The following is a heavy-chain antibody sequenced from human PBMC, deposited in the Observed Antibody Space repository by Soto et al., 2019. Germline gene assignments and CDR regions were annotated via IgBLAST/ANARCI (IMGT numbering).Heavy chain of an antibody. D-gene: IGHD3-22*01. CDR1: GFTFSSYA. V-gene: IGHV3-30-3*01. CDR2: ISYDGSNK. Sequence: GGSLRLSCAASGFTFSSYAMHWVRQAPGKGLEWVAVISYDGSNKYYADSVKGRFTISRDNSKNTLYLQMNSLRAEDTAVYYCAREGPTYYYDSSGYFGRNDAFDIWGQGTMVTVSS. CDR3: AREGPTYYYDSSGYFGRNDAFDI. J-gene: IGHJ3*02.